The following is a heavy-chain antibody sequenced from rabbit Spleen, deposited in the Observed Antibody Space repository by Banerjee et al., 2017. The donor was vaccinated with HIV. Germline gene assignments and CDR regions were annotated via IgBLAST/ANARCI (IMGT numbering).Heavy chain of an antibody. V-gene: IGHV1S40*01. D-gene: IGHD8-1*01. J-gene: IGHJ6*01. CDR3: ARDTGSSFSSYGMDL. Sequence: QQLVESGGGLVKPGAPLTLSCTASGFSFSNKAVMCWVRQAPGKGLEWIACINVITGKAVYASWAKGRFNLSKTSSTTVTLQMTSLTAADTATYFCARDTGSSFSSYGMDLWGPGTLVTVS. CDR1: GFSFSNKAV. CDR2: INVITGKA.